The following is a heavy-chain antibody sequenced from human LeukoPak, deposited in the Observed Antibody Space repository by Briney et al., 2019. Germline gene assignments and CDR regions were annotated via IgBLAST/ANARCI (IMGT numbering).Heavy chain of an antibody. CDR3: ARVSAKYSSGWCLVDY. CDR1: GGSISSYY. CDR2: IYYSGST. D-gene: IGHD6-19*01. Sequence: SETLSLTCTVSGGSISSYYWSWIRQPPGKGLEWIGYIYYSGSTNYNPSLKSRVTISVDTSKNQFSLKLSSVTAADTAVYYCARVSAKYSSGWCLVDYWGQGTLVTVSS. J-gene: IGHJ4*02. V-gene: IGHV4-59*01.